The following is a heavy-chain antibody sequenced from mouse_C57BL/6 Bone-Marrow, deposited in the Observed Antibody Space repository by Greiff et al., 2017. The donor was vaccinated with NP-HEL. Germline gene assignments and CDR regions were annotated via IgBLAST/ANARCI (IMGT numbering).Heavy chain of an antibody. CDR3: AKTYGSLYYFDY. J-gene: IGHJ2*01. V-gene: IGHV2-5*01. CDR2: IWRGGST. Sequence: VKLQESGPGLVQPSQSLSITCTVSGFSLTSYGVHWVRQSPGKGLEWLGVIWRGGSTDYNAAFMSRLSITKDNSKSQVFFKMNSLQADDTAIYYCAKTYGSLYYFDYWGQGTTLTVSS. D-gene: IGHD1-1*01. CDR1: GFSLTSYG.